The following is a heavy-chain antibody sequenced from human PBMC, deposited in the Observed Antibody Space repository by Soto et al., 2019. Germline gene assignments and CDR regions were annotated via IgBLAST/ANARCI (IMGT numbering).Heavy chain of an antibody. CDR3: ARRWGEGRVDY. J-gene: IGHJ4*02. CDR2: IYESGNT. Sequence: SETLSLTCPVSGPSISISNWWSGVRQPPGKGLEWIGEIYESGNTNYNPSRKKPVTIAADKSTNQFSLKSTSVTAADTAVTYHARRWGEGRVDYWGQGTLVTVSS. V-gene: IGHV4-4*02. CDR1: GPSISISNW. D-gene: IGHD3-10*01.